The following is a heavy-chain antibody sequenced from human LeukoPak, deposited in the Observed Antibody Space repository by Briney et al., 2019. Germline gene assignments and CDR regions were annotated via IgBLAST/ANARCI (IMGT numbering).Heavy chain of an antibody. CDR3: ASRLLWFGELLYGGFDY. V-gene: IGHV1-69*05. CDR2: IIPIFGTA. Sequence: ASVKVSCKASGGTFSSYAISWVRQAPGQGLEWMGGIIPIFGTANYAQKFQGRVTITTDESTSTAYMELSSLRSEDTAVYYCASRLLWFGELLYGGFDYWGQGTLVTVSS. D-gene: IGHD3-10*01. J-gene: IGHJ4*02. CDR1: GGTFSSYA.